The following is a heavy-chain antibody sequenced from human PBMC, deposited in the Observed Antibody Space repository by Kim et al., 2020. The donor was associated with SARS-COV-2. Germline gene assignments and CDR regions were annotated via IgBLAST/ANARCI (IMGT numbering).Heavy chain of an antibody. CDR3: ARWGGTGYFDY. CDR2: T. V-gene: IGHV4-34*01. J-gene: IGHJ4*02. Sequence: TNYSPSLKSRVTISVDTSKNQFSLKLSSVTAADTAVYYCARWGGTGYFDYWGQGTLVTVSS. D-gene: IGHD3-16*01.